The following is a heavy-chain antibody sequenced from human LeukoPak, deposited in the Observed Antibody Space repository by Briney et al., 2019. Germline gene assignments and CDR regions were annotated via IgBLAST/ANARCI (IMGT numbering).Heavy chain of an antibody. V-gene: IGHV3-30-3*01. D-gene: IGHD3-22*01. CDR1: EFTFRNYA. CDR2: MSSDGNNK. J-gene: IGHJ6*02. CDR3: VRPTDYDNTGLYYYAMDV. Sequence: GGSLRLSCEASEFTFRNYALHWVRQAPGEGLEWVAVMSSDGNNKYYADSVKGRFTISRDNSQNTLYLHMNSLRAEDTAVYYCVRPTDYDNTGLYYYAMDVWGQGTTVTVSS.